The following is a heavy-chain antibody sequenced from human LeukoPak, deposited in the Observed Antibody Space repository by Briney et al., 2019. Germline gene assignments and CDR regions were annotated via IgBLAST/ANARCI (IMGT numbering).Heavy chain of an antibody. CDR1: GYTFTGYY. Sequence: GASVKVSCMASGYTFTGYYMHWVRQAPGQGLEWMGWINPNSGGINYAQKFQGRVTMTRDTSISTAYMELSRLRSDDTAVYYCWVVVVPAAPDVWGKGTTVTVSS. D-gene: IGHD2-2*01. CDR3: WVVVVPAAPDV. J-gene: IGHJ6*04. V-gene: IGHV1-2*02. CDR2: INPNSGGI.